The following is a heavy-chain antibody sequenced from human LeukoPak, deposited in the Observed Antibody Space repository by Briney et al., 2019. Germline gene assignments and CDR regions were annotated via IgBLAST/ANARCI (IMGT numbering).Heavy chain of an antibody. V-gene: IGHV1-2*02. D-gene: IGHD1-1*01. J-gene: IGHJ4*02. CDR2: INPNSGGT. CDR3: ARARPRTTGTTIDY. Sequence: ASVKVSCKASGYTFTGYYMHWVRQAPGQGLEWMGWINPNSGGTNYAQKFQGRVTMTRDTSISTAYMELSRLRSDDTAVYYCARARPRTTGTTIDYWGQGTLVTVSS. CDR1: GYTFTGYY.